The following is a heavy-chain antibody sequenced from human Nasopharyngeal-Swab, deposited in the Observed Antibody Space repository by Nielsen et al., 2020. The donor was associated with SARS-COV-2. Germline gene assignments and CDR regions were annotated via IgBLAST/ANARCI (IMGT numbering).Heavy chain of an antibody. D-gene: IGHD2-21*01. V-gene: IGHV4-61*02. Sequence: SETLSLTCTVSGGSISSGSYYWSWIRQPAGKGLEWIGRIYTSGSTNYNPSLKSRVTISVDTSKNQFSLKLSSVTAADTAVYYCARASTRIPNAFDIWGQGTMVTASS. J-gene: IGHJ3*02. CDR3: ARASTRIPNAFDI. CDR1: GGSISSGSYY. CDR2: IYTSGST.